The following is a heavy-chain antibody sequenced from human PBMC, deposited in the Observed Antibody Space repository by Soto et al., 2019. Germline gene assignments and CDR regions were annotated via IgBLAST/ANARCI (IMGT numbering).Heavy chain of an antibody. CDR2: VSGYNGNT. V-gene: IGHV1-18*01. CDR3: ASSPRNWGFDY. Sequence: GASVKVSCKASGNTIISYGISWVRQAPGQGLEWLGWVSGYNGNTNYAQKLQGRVTMTTDTSTNTAYMELSSLRSEDTAVYYCASSPRNWGFDYWGLGTLVTVSS. D-gene: IGHD7-27*01. J-gene: IGHJ4*02. CDR1: GNTIISYG.